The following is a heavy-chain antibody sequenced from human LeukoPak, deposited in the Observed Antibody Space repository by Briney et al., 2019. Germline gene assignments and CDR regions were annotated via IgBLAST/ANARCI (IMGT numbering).Heavy chain of an antibody. Sequence: PGGSLRLSCAASAFTFSSYGMHWVRQAPGKGLEWVALISYDGSDKYYADSVKGRFTISRDNAKNSLYLQMNSLRAEDTAVYYCARDRRGSGWPRYYYYYMDVWGKGTTVTVSS. J-gene: IGHJ6*03. CDR3: ARDRRGSGWPRYYYYYMDV. V-gene: IGHV3-30*03. CDR2: ISYDGSDK. CDR1: AFTFSSYG. D-gene: IGHD6-19*01.